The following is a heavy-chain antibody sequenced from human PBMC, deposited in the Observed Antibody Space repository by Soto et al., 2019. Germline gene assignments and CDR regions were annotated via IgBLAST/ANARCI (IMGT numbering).Heavy chain of an antibody. J-gene: IGHJ4*02. V-gene: IGHV1-3*01. Sequence: ASVKVSCKASGYTFTSYAMHWVRQAPGQRLEWMGWINAGNGNTKYSQKFQGRVTITRDTSASTAYMELSSLRSEDTAVYYCARGIYYDFWSGYSAFDYWGQGTLVTVSS. CDR3: ARGIYYDFWSGYSAFDY. CDR2: INAGNGNT. CDR1: GYTFTSYA. D-gene: IGHD3-3*01.